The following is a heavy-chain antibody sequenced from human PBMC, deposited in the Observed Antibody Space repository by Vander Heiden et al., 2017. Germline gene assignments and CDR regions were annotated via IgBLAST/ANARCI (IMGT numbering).Heavy chain of an antibody. J-gene: IGHJ1*01. D-gene: IGHD3-22*01. CDR3: ARDHYYDSSGYYQTGYFQH. Sequence: QVQLVESGGGVVQPGRSLRLSCAASAFTFSSYGMNWVRQAPGKGLEWVAVIWYDGSNKYYADSVKGRFTNSRDNSKNTLYLQMNSLRAEDTAVYYCARDHYYDSSGYYQTGYFQHWGQGTLVTVSS. V-gene: IGHV3-33*01. CDR1: AFTFSSYG. CDR2: IWYDGSNK.